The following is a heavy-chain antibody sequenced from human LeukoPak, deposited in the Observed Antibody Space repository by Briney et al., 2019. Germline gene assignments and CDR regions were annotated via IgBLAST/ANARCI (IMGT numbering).Heavy chain of an antibody. Sequence: GGSLRLSCAASGFSFSTYDMSWVRQAPGKGLECVSYISGSAGGSAYYADAVKGRFTISRDNSKSTLYLQMSSLRAEDTASYYCAKGAWLDDWGQGALVTVSS. V-gene: IGHV3-23*01. CDR1: GFSFSTYD. J-gene: IGHJ4*02. CDR3: AKGAWLDD. CDR2: ISGSAGGSA.